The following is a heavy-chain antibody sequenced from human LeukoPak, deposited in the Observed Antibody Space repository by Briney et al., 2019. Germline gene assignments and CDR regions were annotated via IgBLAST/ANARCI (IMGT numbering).Heavy chain of an antibody. Sequence: GGSLRLSCAASGFTFTNYAMSWVRQTPGRGLEWVSTISGSGVSTYYAYSVKGRFTISRDNSKNTLYLQMDMLRAEDTAVYYCAKGPLLWDWGQGTLVTVSS. CDR3: AKGPLLWD. CDR1: GFTFTNYA. D-gene: IGHD2/OR15-2a*01. V-gene: IGHV3-23*01. J-gene: IGHJ4*02. CDR2: ISGSGVST.